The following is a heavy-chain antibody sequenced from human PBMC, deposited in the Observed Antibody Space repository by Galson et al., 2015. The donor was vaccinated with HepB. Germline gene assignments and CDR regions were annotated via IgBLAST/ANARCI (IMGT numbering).Heavy chain of an antibody. V-gene: IGHV3-30-3*01. CDR3: ARDLGVGIAPDY. D-gene: IGHD7-27*01. CDR1: GFTFSSYA. Sequence: SLRLSCAASGFTFSSYAMHWVRQAPGKGLEWVAVISYDGSNKYYADSVKGRFTISRDNAESSVYLQMNSLRVEDTAVYYCARDLGVGIAPDYWGQGSLVTVSS. CDR2: ISYDGSNK. J-gene: IGHJ4*02.